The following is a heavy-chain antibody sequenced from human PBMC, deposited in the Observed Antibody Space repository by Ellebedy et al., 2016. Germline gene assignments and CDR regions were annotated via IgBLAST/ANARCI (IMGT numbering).Heavy chain of an antibody. J-gene: IGHJ4*02. CDR1: GGTFSSYA. CDR2: IIPIFGTA. V-gene: IGHV1-69*13. D-gene: IGHD3-10*01. Sequence: SVKVSXXASGGTFSSYAISWVRQAPGQGLEWMGGIIPIFGTANYAQKFQGRVTITADESTSTAYMELSSLRSEDTAVYYCARDSYVVRGGGLGYWGQGTLVTVSS. CDR3: ARDSYVVRGGGLGY.